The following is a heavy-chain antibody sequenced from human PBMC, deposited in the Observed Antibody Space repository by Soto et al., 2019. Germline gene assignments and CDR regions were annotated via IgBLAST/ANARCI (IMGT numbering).Heavy chain of an antibody. V-gene: IGHV1-2*02. D-gene: IGHD1-26*01. J-gene: IGHJ6*02. Sequence: GASVKVSCKASGYTFTGYYMHWVRQAPGQGLEWMGWINPNSGGTNYAQKFQGRVTMTRDTSISTAYMELSRLRSDDTAVYYCARDQAESLGDYYYYYGMDVWGQGTTVTAP. CDR3: ARDQAESLGDYYYYYGMDV. CDR2: INPNSGGT. CDR1: GYTFTGYY.